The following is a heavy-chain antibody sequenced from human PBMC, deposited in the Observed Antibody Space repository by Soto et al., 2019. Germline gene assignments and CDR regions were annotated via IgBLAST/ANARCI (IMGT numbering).Heavy chain of an antibody. D-gene: IGHD4-4*01. Sequence: ASVKVSCKASGYTFTGYYMPWVRPAPGQGLELMVWINPNSGGTNYAQKFQGRVTMTRDTSISTAYMELSRLRSDDTAVYYCASYGNDNWFDPWGQGTLVTVSS. J-gene: IGHJ5*02. CDR2: INPNSGGT. CDR1: GYTFTGYY. V-gene: IGHV1-2*02. CDR3: ASYGNDNWFDP.